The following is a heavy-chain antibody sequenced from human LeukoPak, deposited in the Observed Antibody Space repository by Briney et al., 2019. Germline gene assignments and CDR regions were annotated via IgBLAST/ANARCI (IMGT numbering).Heavy chain of an antibody. Sequence: PSETLSLTCTVSGGSITSGTHYWGWVRQPPGKGLEWIGSIFYSGRIFYNPSLKSRVFASIDTSKNQFSLKLNSVTVADTAVYYCARHDYDLLTGYSINWFDPWGQGTLVTVSS. V-gene: IGHV4-39*01. J-gene: IGHJ5*02. CDR2: IFYSGRI. CDR3: ARHDYDLLTGYSINWFDP. D-gene: IGHD3-9*01. CDR1: GGSITSGTHY.